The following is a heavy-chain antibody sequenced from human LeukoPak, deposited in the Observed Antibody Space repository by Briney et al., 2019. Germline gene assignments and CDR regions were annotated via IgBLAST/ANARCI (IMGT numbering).Heavy chain of an antibody. CDR3: AKGGYYYDSSGSFDY. J-gene: IGHJ4*02. Sequence: PGGSLRLSCAASGFTFSSYAMSWVRQAPGKGLEWVSAISGSGGSTYYADSVKGRSTISRDNSKNTLYLQMNSLRAEDTAVYYCAKGGYYYDSSGSFDYWGQGTLVTVSS. D-gene: IGHD3-22*01. V-gene: IGHV3-23*01. CDR2: ISGSGGST. CDR1: GFTFSSYA.